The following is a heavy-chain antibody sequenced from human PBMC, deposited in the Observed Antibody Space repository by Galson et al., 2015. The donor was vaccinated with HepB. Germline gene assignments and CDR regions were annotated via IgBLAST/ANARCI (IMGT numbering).Heavy chain of an antibody. J-gene: IGHJ6*02. CDR2: IRSDGRPT. V-gene: IGHV3-48*04. Sequence: ALRLACEAAGCTGGRFPLNWAGQAPGAGLEWVSYIRSDGRPTPHADSVNGRFTLFRDNAKDSLYLQMNSLRAEDTAVYYCAYGMDVWGQGTTVTVSS. CDR1: GCTGGRFP. D-gene: IGHD3-10*01. CDR3: AYGMDV.